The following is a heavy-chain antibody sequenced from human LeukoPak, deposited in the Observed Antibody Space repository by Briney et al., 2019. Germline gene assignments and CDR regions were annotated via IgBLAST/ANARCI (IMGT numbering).Heavy chain of an antibody. CDR3: AKDLGGYNTFDY. CDR1: GFTFSSYA. V-gene: IGHV3-30-3*02. D-gene: IGHD5-24*01. Sequence: GGSLRLSCAASGFTFSSYAMHWVRQAPGKGLGWVAVISYDGSNKYYADSVKGRFTISRDNSKNTLYLQMNSLRAEDTAVYYCAKDLGGYNTFDYWGQGTLVTVSS. CDR2: ISYDGSNK. J-gene: IGHJ4*02.